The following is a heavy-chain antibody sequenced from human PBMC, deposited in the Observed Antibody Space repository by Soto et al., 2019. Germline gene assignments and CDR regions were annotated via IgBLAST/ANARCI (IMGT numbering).Heavy chain of an antibody. CDR2: ISAYNGNT. D-gene: IGHD2-2*01. Sequence: ASVKVSCKASGYTFTSYGISWVRQAPGQGLEWMGWISAYNGNTNYAQKLQGRVTMTTDTSTSTAYMELRSLRSDDTAVYYCARDPLYGGLTAPIQVPFDYCGEGTLVTVS. CDR3: ARDPLYGGLTAPIQVPFDY. CDR1: GYTFTSYG. V-gene: IGHV1-18*04. J-gene: IGHJ4*02.